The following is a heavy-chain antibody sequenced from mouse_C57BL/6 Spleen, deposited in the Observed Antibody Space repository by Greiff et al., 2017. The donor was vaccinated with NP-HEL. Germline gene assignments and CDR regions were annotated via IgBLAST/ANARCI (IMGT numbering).Heavy chain of an antibody. CDR1: GFTFSDFY. Sequence: EVKVVESGGGLVQSGRSLRLSCATSGFTFSDFYMEWVRQAPGKGLEWIAASRNKANDYTTEYSASVKGRFIVSRDTSQSILYLQMNALRAEDTAIYYCARADDGYYDAMDYWGQGTSVTVSS. V-gene: IGHV7-1*01. CDR2: SRNKANDYTT. D-gene: IGHD2-3*01. J-gene: IGHJ4*01. CDR3: ARADDGYYDAMDY.